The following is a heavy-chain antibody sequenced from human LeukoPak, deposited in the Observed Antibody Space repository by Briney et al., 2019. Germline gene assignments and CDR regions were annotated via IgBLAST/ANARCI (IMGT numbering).Heavy chain of an antibody. CDR3: GRRTYGIGFTD. CDR2: IYYTGST. V-gene: IGHV4-39*01. Sequence: SETLSLTCTVFGESISSSPHYWGWIRQPPGKGLEWIGCIYYTGSTFYHPSLESRVTISADTSKNQFSLKLTSVTAADTAVYYCGRRTYGIGFTDWGQGTMVTVSS. J-gene: IGHJ4*02. D-gene: IGHD6-19*01. CDR1: GESISSSPHY.